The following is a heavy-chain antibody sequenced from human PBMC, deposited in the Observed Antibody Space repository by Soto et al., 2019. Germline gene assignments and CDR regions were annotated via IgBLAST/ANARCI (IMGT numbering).Heavy chain of an antibody. V-gene: IGHV3-30*18. CDR2: ISYDGSNK. CDR3: EKDPTAAAGTEWFEP. Sequence: GGSLRLSCAASGFTFSSYGMHWVRQAPGKGLEWVAVISYDGSNKYYADSVKGRFTISRDNSKNTLYLQMNSLRAEDTAVYYCEKDPTAAAGTEWFEPWGQGTLVTVSS. CDR1: GFTFSSYG. J-gene: IGHJ5*02. D-gene: IGHD6-13*01.